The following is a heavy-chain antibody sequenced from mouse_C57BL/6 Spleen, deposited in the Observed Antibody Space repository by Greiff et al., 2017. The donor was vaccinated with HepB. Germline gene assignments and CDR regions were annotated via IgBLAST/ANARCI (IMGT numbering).Heavy chain of an antibody. V-gene: IGHV1-81*01. D-gene: IGHD3-3*01. CDR2: IYPRSGNT. J-gene: IGHJ3*01. CDR1: GYTFTSYG. CDR3: ARGLGLFAY. Sequence: QVQLQQSGAELARPGASVKLSCKASGYTFTSYGISWVKQRTGQGLEWIGEIYPRSGNTYYNEKFKGKATLTADKSSSTAYMELRSLTSEDSAVYFCARGLGLFAYWGQGTLVTVSA.